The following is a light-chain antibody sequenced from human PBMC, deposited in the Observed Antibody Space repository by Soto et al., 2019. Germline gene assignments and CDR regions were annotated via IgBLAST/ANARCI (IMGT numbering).Light chain of an antibody. V-gene: IGLV2-14*01. CDR3: SSYTNINTRACV. Sequence: SALTQPASVSGSPGQSITISCTGTSGDIGSYNRVSWYQQHPGKAPKFIIYEVTDRPSGVSNRFSGSKSGNTASLTISGLQAEDEAEYYCSSYTNINTRACVFGTGTKVTVL. CDR2: EVT. CDR1: SGDIGSYNR. J-gene: IGLJ1*01.